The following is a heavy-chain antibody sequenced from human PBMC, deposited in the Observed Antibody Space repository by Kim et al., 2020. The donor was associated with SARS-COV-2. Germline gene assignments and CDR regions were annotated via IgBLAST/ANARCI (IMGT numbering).Heavy chain of an antibody. CDR3: ARGSPSITATGPYYYGMDV. D-gene: IGHD6-13*01. Sequence: GGSLRLSCAASGFTFSSYLLHWVRQAPGKGLEWVALMSYDVGNYYYADSVKGRFFISRDTSKNTLFMQMNSLRTEDTAVYYCARGSPSITATGPYYYGMDVWGQGTTVTVSS. CDR1: GFTFSSYL. V-gene: IGHV3-30*03. CDR2: MSYDVGNY. J-gene: IGHJ6*02.